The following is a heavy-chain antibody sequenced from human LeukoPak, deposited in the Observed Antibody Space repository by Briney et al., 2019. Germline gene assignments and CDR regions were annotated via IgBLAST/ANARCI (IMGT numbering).Heavy chain of an antibody. J-gene: IGHJ4*02. CDR2: ISAYNGNT. Sequence: ASVKVSCMASGYTFTSYGISWVRQAPGQGLEWMGWISAYNGNTNYAQKLQGRVTMTTDTSTSTAYMELRSLRSDDTAVYYCARDIVVVVAARFDYWGQGTLVTVSS. CDR3: ARDIVVVVAARFDY. V-gene: IGHV1-18*04. CDR1: GYTFTSYG. D-gene: IGHD2-15*01.